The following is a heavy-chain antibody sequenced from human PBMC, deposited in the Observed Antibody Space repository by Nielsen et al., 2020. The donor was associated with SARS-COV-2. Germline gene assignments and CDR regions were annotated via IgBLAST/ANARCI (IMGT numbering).Heavy chain of an antibody. CDR2: IKSKTDGGTT. CDR1: GFTFSNAW. V-gene: IGHV3-15*01. J-gene: IGHJ4*02. CDR3: ARSTVRGEIDY. Sequence: GGSLRLSCAASGFTFSNAWMSWVRQAPGKGLEWVGRIKSKTDGGTTDYAAPVKGRFTISRDDSKNTLYLQMNSLKTEDTAVYYCARSTVRGEIDYWGQGTLVTVSS. D-gene: IGHD3-10*01.